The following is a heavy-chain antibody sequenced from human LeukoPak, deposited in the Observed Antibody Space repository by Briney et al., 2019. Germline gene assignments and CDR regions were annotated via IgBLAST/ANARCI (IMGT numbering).Heavy chain of an antibody. CDR3: STVAPAGGYFDN. D-gene: IGHD2-2*01. J-gene: IGHJ4*02. CDR1: GFTVSSNY. CDR2: IYSGGST. V-gene: IGHV3-53*01. Sequence: PGGSLRLSCAASGFTVSSNYMSWVRQAPGKGLEWVSVIYSGGSTYYADSVKGRFTISRDNSKNTLYLQMDSLRAEDTAVYYCSTVAPAGGYFDNWGQGTLVTVSS.